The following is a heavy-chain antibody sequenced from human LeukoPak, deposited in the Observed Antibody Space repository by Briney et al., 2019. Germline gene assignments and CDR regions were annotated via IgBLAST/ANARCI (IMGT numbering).Heavy chain of an antibody. Sequence: GASVKVSCKDSGFTFTSSLIQWVRQARGQRLEWIGWIVVGSGNTNYAQKFQERVTITRDMSTSTAYMELSSLRSEDTAVYYCAAVTSYDSSDYYYEGDAFDIWGQGTMVTVSS. CDR2: IVVGSGNT. D-gene: IGHD3-22*01. CDR1: GFTFTSSL. J-gene: IGHJ3*02. V-gene: IGHV1-58*02. CDR3: AAVTSYDSSDYYYEGDAFDI.